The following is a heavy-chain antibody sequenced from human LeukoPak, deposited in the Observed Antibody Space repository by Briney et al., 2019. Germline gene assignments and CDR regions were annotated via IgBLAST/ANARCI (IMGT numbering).Heavy chain of an antibody. V-gene: IGHV1-2*02. CDR3: ARDPVPAANNFDY. Sequence: ASVKASCKASGYTFTGYYMHWVRQAPGQGLEWMGWINPNSGGTNYAQKFQGRVTMTRDTSISTAYMELSRLRSDDTAVYYCARDPVPAANNFDYWGQGTLVTVSS. J-gene: IGHJ4*02. CDR2: INPNSGGT. CDR1: GYTFTGYY. D-gene: IGHD2-2*01.